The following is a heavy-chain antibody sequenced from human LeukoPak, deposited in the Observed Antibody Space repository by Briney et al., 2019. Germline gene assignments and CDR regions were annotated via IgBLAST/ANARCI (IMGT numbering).Heavy chain of an antibody. Sequence: RASVTVSCKASLYTFTDHYMHWVRQAPGQGLEWMGWINPNSGGARFAEKFQGRVTMTRDTSITTYYVELSRLRSDDTAVYYCAIFAVAGLPQDYWGQGTLVIVSS. CDR1: LYTFTDHY. D-gene: IGHD6-19*01. CDR2: INPNSGGA. J-gene: IGHJ4*02. V-gene: IGHV1-2*02. CDR3: AIFAVAGLPQDY.